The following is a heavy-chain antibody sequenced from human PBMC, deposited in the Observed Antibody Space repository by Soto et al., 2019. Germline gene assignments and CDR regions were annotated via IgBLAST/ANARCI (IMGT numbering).Heavy chain of an antibody. Sequence: SETLSLTCTVSGGPISSYYWSWIRQPPGKGLEWIGYIYYSGSTNYNPSLKSRVTISVDTSKNQFSLKLSSVTAADTAVYYCARLGRYDSSENYFDYWGREPWSPSPQ. V-gene: IGHV4-59*08. D-gene: IGHD3-22*01. CDR2: IYYSGST. CDR1: GGPISSYY. J-gene: IGHJ4*02. CDR3: ARLGRYDSSENYFDY.